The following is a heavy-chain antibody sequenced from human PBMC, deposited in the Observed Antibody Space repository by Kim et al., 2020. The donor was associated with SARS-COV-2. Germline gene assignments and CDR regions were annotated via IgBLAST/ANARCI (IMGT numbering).Heavy chain of an antibody. J-gene: IGHJ3*02. D-gene: IGHD3-16*01. Sequence: GGSLRLSCAASGFSFSTYGMDWVRQAPGKGLEWVSGISSISTSGDYTYYADSVKGRFTISRDNSKNTLYLQMNSLRAEDTAEYYCVKVSSGGDYVWVDAFDMWGQGTMVTVSS. CDR1: GFSFSTYG. CDR2: ISSISTSGDYT. V-gene: IGHV3-23*01. CDR3: VKVSSGGDYVWVDAFDM.